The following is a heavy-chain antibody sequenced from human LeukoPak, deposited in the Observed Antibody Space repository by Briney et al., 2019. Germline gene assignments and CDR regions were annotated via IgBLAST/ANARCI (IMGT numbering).Heavy chain of an antibody. D-gene: IGHD5-24*01. J-gene: IGHJ5*02. CDR3: AREDGHSTDT. V-gene: IGHV1-2*02. CDR1: GYTFTGYY. CDR2: INPNSGGT. Sequence: ASVKVSCKASGYTFTGYYIHWVRQAPGQGLEWMGWINPNSGGTNYAQNFQGRVTMTRDTSIHTAYMELSRLTSDDTVVYYCAREDGHSTDTWGQGTLVTVSS.